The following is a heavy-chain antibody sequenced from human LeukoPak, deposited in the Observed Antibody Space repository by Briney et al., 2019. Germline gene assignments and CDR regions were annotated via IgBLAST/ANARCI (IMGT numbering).Heavy chain of an antibody. J-gene: IGHJ6*03. D-gene: IGHD3-10*01. V-gene: IGHV3-7*01. CDR1: GFTFSSYW. Sequence: GGSLRLSCAASGFTFSSYWMSWVRQAPGKGLEWVANIKQDGSEKYYVDSVKGRFTISRDNAKNSLYLQMNSLRAEDTAVYYCARKRVGSGSYYPSRDYYYMDVWGKGTTVTVSS. CDR3: ARKRVGSGSYYPSRDYYYMDV. CDR2: IKQDGSEK.